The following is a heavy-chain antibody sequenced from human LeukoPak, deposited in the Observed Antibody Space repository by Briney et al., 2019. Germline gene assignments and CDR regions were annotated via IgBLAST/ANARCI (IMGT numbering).Heavy chain of an antibody. CDR1: GFTFSSYW. CDR2: IKQDGSEK. J-gene: IGHJ6*03. D-gene: IGHD6-6*01. CDR3: ARVGRSSSSGYYYYYMDV. Sequence: PGGSLRLSCAASGFTFSSYWMSRVRQAPGKGLEWVANIKQDGSEKYYVDSVKGRFTISRDNAKNSLYLQMNSLRAEDTAVYYCARVGRSSSSGYYYYYMDVWGKGTTVTVSS. V-gene: IGHV3-7*01.